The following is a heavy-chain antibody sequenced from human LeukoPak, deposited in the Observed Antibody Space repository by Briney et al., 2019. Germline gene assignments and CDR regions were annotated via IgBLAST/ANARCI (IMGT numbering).Heavy chain of an antibody. CDR3: ARMGEGFDY. V-gene: IGHV1-8*02. CDR2: MNPNSGNT. CDR1: GYTFTGYY. D-gene: IGHD3-16*01. Sequence: ASVKVSCKASGYTFTGYYMHWVRQAPGQGLEWVGWMNPNSGNTGYAQKFQGRVTMTRNTSISTAYMELSSLRSEDAAVYYCARMGEGFDYWGQGTLVTVSS. J-gene: IGHJ4*02.